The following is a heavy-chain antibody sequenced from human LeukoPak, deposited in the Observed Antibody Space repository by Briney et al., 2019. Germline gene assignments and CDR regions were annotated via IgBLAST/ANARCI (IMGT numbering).Heavy chain of an antibody. CDR3: ARENGLSHPRRFDP. CDR2: IYYSGST. V-gene: IGHV4-59*01. D-gene: IGHD2-8*01. Sequence: SETLSLTCTVSGGSISSYYWSWIRQPPGKGLEWIGYIYYSGSTNYNPSLKSRVAISVDTSKNQFSLKLNSVTAADTAVYYCARENGLSHPRRFDPWGQGTLVTVSS. CDR1: GGSISSYY. J-gene: IGHJ5*02.